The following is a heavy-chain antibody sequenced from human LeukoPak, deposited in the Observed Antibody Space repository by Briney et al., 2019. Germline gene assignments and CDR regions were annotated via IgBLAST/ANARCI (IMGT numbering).Heavy chain of an antibody. CDR1: GGSISSYY. CDR3: ARDPGPPPYGSGSYTDNYYYYGMDV. J-gene: IGHJ6*02. V-gene: IGHV4-59*01. CDR2: IYYSGST. Sequence: SETLSLTCTVSGGSISSYYWSWIRQPPGKGLEWIGYIYYSGSTNYNPSLKSRVTISVDTSKNQFSLKLSSVTAADTAVYYCARDPGPPPYGSGSYTDNYYYYGMDVRGQGTTVTVSS. D-gene: IGHD3-10*01.